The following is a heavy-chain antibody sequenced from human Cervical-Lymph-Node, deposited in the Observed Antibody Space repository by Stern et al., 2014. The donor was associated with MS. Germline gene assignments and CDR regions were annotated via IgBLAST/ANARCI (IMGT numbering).Heavy chain of an antibody. CDR1: GYTFTKYL. D-gene: IGHD3-3*01. CDR3: ARDMSDFWSDYGHNWFDP. J-gene: IGHJ5*02. Sequence: VQLVQSGSELKKPGASVTVSCKASGYTFTKYLIHWVRQAPGQGLEWMGWINSNTGAPMYARDFAGRFVFSLDTSVTTAYLQISRLKTEDTAVYYCARDMSDFWSDYGHNWFDPWAREPWSLSPQ. CDR2: INSNTGAP. V-gene: IGHV7-4-1*02.